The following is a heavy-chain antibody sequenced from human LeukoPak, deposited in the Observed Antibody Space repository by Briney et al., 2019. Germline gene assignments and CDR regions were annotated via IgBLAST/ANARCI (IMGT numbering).Heavy chain of an antibody. CDR1: GYSISSDYY. D-gene: IGHD3-9*01. V-gene: IGHV4-61*01. J-gene: IGHJ6*02. CDR3: ARAGDLLTGYPYYYYGLDV. Sequence: SETLSLTCTVSGYSISSDYYWGWIRQPPGKGLEWIGYIYYSGSTNYNPSLKSRVTISVDTSKNQFSLKLSSVTAADTAVYYCARAGDLLTGYPYYYYGLDVWGQGTTVTVSS. CDR2: IYYSGST.